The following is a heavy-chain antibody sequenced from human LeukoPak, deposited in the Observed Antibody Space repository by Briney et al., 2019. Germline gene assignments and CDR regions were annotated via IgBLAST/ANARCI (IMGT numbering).Heavy chain of an antibody. CDR3: AREVLGYCSSTSCYPRFDP. CDR2: ISAYNGNT. D-gene: IGHD2-2*01. J-gene: IGHJ5*02. V-gene: IGHV1-18*01. Sequence: ASVKVSCKSSGYTFTSYGISWVRQAPGQGLEWMGWISAYNGNTNYAQKLQGRVTMTTDTSTSTAYMELRSLRSDDTAVYYWAREVLGYCSSTSCYPRFDPWGQGTLVTVSS. CDR1: GYTFTSYG.